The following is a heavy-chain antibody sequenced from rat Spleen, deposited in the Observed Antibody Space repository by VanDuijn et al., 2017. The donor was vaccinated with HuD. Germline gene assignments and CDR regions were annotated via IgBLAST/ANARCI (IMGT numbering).Heavy chain of an antibody. CDR3: TTEPGYNSYFAY. CDR1: GFTFSSSP. D-gene: IGHD1-4*01. Sequence: EVQLVESGGGLVQPGRSLSCAASGFTFSSSPMAWVRQAPTKGLEWVATISYDGSSTYYRDSVKGRFSISRDNAESSLYLQMDSLRSEDTATYYCTTEPGYNSYFAYWGQGVMVTVSS. V-gene: IGHV5-20*01. CDR2: ISYDGSST. J-gene: IGHJ2*01.